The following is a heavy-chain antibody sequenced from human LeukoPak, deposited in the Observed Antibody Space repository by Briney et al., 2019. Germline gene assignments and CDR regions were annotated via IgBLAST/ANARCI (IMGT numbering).Heavy chain of an antibody. J-gene: IGHJ4*02. CDR2: INPNSGGT. D-gene: IGHD3-22*01. CDR3: ARDWDSSGYYYVDY. V-gene: IGHV1-2*02. CDR1: GYTFTGYY. Sequence: ASVKVSCKASGYTFTGYYMHWVRQAPGQGLEWMGWINPNSGGTNYAQKLQGRVTMTTDTSTSTAYMELRSLRSDDTAVYYCARDWDSSGYYYVDYWGQGTLVTVSS.